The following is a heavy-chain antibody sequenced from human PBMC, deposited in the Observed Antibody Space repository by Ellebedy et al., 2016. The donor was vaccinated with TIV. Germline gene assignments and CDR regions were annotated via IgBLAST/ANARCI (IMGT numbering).Heavy chain of an antibody. D-gene: IGHD1-1*01. CDR1: GYTFXXYY. Sequence: AASVKVSCKASGYTFXXYYMXXVRPXXGQGLEWMGWINPNSGGTNYAQKFQGRVTMTRDTSISTAYMELSRLRSDDTAEYYWSRSELTQVYGYFDLWGRGTLVTVSS. CDR3: SRSELTQVYGYFDL. V-gene: IGHV1-2*02. J-gene: IGHJ2*01. CDR2: INPNSGGT.